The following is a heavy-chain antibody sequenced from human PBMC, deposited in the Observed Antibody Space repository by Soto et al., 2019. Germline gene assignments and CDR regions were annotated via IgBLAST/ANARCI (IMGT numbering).Heavy chain of an antibody. CDR2: INAGNGNT. CDR3: ASHSLLAPETSGMDV. J-gene: IGHJ6*02. Sequence: ASVKVSCKASGYTFIRYAMNWVRQAPGQRLEWMGWINAGNGNTKYSQKFQGRVTITRDTSARTAYMELSSLRSEDTAVYYCASHSLLAPETSGMDVCAQRTAVTVYS. V-gene: IGHV1-3*01. CDR1: GYTFIRYA. D-gene: IGHD2-2*01.